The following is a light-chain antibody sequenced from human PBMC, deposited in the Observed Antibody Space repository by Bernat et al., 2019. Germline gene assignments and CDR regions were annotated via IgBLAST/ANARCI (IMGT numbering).Light chain of an antibody. V-gene: IGLV1-47*01. CDR3: AAWDDSLGGHVV. J-gene: IGLJ2*01. CDR2: RND. Sequence: QSVLAQPPTASGTPGQRVYISCSGSSSNIGSNYVFWYQQLPGTAPNLLIYRNDQRPSGVPVRFSGSRSGTSASLAIDGLRSEDEADYYCAAWDDSLGGHVVFGGGTRLTVL. CDR1: SSNIGSNY.